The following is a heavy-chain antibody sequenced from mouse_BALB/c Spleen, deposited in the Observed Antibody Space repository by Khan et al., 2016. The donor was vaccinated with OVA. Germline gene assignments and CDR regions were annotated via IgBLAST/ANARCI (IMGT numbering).Heavy chain of an antibody. Sequence: QVQLKQSGAELAKPGASVKMSCKASGYTFTSYWMHWVKQRPGQGLEWIGYINPSTGYTEYNQKFKDKATLTADKSSSTAYMQLSSLTSEDSAVYDCESAIGTAWFAYWGQGTLVTVSA. CDR3: ESAIGTAWFAY. CDR2: INPSTGYT. D-gene: IGHD2-14*01. V-gene: IGHV1-7*01. CDR1: GYTFTSYW. J-gene: IGHJ3*01.